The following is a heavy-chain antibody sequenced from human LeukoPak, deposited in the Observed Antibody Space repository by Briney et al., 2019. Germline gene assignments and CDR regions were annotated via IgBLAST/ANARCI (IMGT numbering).Heavy chain of an antibody. V-gene: IGHV3-11*04. Sequence: PGGSLRLSCEVSGFTIGNYYLAWIRQAPGKGLEWIADISTTANRIFYADSVKGRFTISRYNTKNLLYLQMKSLTVDDTAVYYCARDRGFSRGWFDPWGQGTLVTISS. CDR3: ARDRGFSRGWFDP. J-gene: IGHJ5*02. D-gene: IGHD5-18*01. CDR2: ISTTANRI. CDR1: GFTIGNYY.